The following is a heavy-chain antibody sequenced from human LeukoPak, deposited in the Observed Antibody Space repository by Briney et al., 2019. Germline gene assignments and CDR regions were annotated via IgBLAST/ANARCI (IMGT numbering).Heavy chain of an antibody. D-gene: IGHD5-24*01. CDR3: TRVGYIDEGIDY. J-gene: IGHJ4*02. CDR2: IKQDGSKK. Sequence: GGSLRLSCVAPGFPFSSYWMTSVRQAPGKGLEWVANIKQDGSKKSYVDSVKGRFTISRDNAKNSLYLQMNSLRAEDTAIYYCTRVGYIDEGIDYWGQGTLVTVSS. V-gene: IGHV3-7*04. CDR1: GFPFSSYW.